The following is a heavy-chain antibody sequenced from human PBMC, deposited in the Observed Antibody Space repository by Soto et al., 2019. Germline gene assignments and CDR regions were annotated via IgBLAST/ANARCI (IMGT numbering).Heavy chain of an antibody. CDR2: ISGSGTIT. J-gene: IGHJ4*02. CDR3: AKDRKSVRGWYWDY. CDR1: GFTFSNFA. Sequence: EVQLLESGGALVQPGGSLRLSCAASGFTFSNFAMSWVRQAPGKGLEWVSAISGSGTITYDADSVKGRFSISRDNSKNILYLQMNSLRAEDTAVYYCAKDRKSVRGWYWDYWGQVTLVTVSS. V-gene: IGHV3-23*01. D-gene: IGHD6-19*01.